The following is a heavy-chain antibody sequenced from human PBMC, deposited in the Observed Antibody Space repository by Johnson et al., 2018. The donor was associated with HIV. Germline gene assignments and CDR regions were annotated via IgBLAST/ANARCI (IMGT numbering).Heavy chain of an antibody. CDR1: GFSVSDNY. Sequence: QLVESGGGLIQPGGSLRLSCVGSGFSVSDNYMNWVRQAPGQGLEWVSIIYNEGTSYYADSVRGRFTISRDDSKNTLFLQMNSLTSEDTAVYYCARGSGYYAAFDIWGQWTMVTVSS. D-gene: IGHD3-22*01. V-gene: IGHV3-53*01. CDR2: IYNEGTS. J-gene: IGHJ3*02. CDR3: ARGSGYYAAFDI.